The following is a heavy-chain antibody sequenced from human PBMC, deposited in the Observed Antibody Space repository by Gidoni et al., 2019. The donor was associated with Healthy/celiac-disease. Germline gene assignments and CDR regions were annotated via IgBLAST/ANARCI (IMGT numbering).Heavy chain of an antibody. Sequence: QLQLVESGGGVVQPGRSLRLSCAASGFTSSSSGMHWVRQAPGKGLEWVAVISYDGSNKYYADSVKGRFTISRDNSKNTLYLQMNSLRAEDTAVYYCARSPGVRVVVSAEYFQHWGQGTLVTVSS. CDR3: ARSPGVRVVVSAEYFQH. D-gene: IGHD2-21*01. J-gene: IGHJ1*01. CDR2: ISYDGSNK. CDR1: GFTSSSSG. V-gene: IGHV3-30-3*01.